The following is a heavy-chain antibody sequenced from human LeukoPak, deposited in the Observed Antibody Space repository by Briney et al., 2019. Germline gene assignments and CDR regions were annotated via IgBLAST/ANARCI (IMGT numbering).Heavy chain of an antibody. Sequence: EASVKVSCKASGYTFTSYDINWVRQATGQGLEWMGWMNPNSGNTGYAQKFQGRVTMTRNTSISTAYIELSSLRSEDTAVYYCARVSRIVVVPAAPLGYWGQGTLVTVSS. D-gene: IGHD2-2*01. V-gene: IGHV1-8*01. CDR1: GYTFTSYD. CDR2: MNPNSGNT. J-gene: IGHJ4*02. CDR3: ARVSRIVVVPAAPLGY.